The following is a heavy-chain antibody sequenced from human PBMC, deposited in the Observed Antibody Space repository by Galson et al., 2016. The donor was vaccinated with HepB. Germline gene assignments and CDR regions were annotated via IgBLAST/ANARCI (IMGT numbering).Heavy chain of an antibody. D-gene: IGHD5-24*01. J-gene: IGHJ4*02. CDR1: GFTFSSHW. CDR3: ASPGDGYNSDY. V-gene: IGHV3-7*01. Sequence: SLRLSCAASGFTFSSHWMSWVRQAPGKGLERVANINQDESEKYYVDSVKGRFTISRDNAKNSLYLQMSSLRAEDTAIYYCASPGDGYNSDYWGQGTLVTVSS. CDR2: INQDESEK.